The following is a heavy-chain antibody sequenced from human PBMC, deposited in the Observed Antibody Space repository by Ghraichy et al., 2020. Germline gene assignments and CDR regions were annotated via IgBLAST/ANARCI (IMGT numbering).Heavy chain of an antibody. V-gene: IGHV3-23*01. Sequence: GGSLRLSCAASGFTFSSYAMSWVRQAPGKGLEWVSAISGSGGSTYYADSVKGRFTISRDNSKNTLYLQMNSLRAEDTAVYYCAKEEPCSSTSCYGGRSAFGYWGQGTLVTVSS. D-gene: IGHD2-2*01. CDR1: GFTFSSYA. CDR3: AKEEPCSSTSCYGGRSAFGY. CDR2: ISGSGGST. J-gene: IGHJ4*02.